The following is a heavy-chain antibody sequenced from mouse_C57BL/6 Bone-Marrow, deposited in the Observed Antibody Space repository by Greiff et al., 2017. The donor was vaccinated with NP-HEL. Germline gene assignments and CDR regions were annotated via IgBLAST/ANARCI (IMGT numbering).Heavy chain of an antibody. D-gene: IGHD1-1*01. CDR3: ARWGNYYGSSYDYAMDY. J-gene: IGHJ4*01. Sequence: VQLVESGAELVRPGTSVKMSCKASGYTFTNYWIGWAKQRPGHGLEWIGDIYPGGGYTNYNEKFKGKATLTADKSSSTAYMQFSSLTSEDSSIYYCARWGNYYGSSYDYAMDYWGQGTSVTVSS. CDR2: IYPGGGYT. CDR1: GYTFTNYW. V-gene: IGHV1-63*01.